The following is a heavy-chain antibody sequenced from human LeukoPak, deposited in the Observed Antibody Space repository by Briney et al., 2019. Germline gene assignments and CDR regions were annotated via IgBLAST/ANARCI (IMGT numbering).Heavy chain of an antibody. CDR1: GFPFSNYA. CDR3: AKSAGSSWPWFLDL. Sequence: GGSLRLSCAASGFPFSNYAMGWVRQAPGKGLECVSSISGSGGDTFYADSVKGRFTISRDNSKNTLYLQMNTLRVEDTAVYYCAKSAGSSWPWFLDLWGRGTLVIVSS. CDR2: ISGSGGDT. D-gene: IGHD6-13*01. V-gene: IGHV3-23*01. J-gene: IGHJ2*01.